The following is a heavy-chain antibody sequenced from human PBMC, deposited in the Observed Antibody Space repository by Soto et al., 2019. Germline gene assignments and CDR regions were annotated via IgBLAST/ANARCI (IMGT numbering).Heavy chain of an antibody. D-gene: IGHD3-22*01. J-gene: IGHJ3*02. Sequence: EVQLLESGGGMVEPRGSLKLSCAASGFSFGTYVMNWVRQAPGKGREWVSGISGSGGRVYSADSVKGRFTISRDNSRNTLYLQMNSLRAEDTAIYYCAMTRLYDTGTNDYHRDALDIWGQVTQVTVSS. CDR2: ISGSGGRV. V-gene: IGHV3-23*01. CDR1: GFSFGTYV. CDR3: AMTRLYDTGTNDYHRDALDI.